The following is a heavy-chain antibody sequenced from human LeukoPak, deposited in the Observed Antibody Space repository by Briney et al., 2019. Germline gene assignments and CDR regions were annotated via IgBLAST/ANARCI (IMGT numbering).Heavy chain of an antibody. Sequence: SETLSLTCTASGDSISSYYWSWIRQPPGKGLEWIGEINHSGSTNYNPSLKSRVTISVDTSKNQFSLKLSSVTAADTAVYYCARGRGGIVGATTVDYWGQGTLVTVSS. J-gene: IGHJ4*02. CDR2: INHSGST. CDR1: GDSISSYY. V-gene: IGHV4-34*01. CDR3: ARGRGGIVGATTVDY. D-gene: IGHD1-26*01.